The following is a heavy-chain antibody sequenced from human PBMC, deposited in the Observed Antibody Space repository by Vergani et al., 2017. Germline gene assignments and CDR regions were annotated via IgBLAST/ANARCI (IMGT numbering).Heavy chain of an antibody. V-gene: IGHV5-51*01. CDR3: ARHAKRGCSSTGCYLEYYYYMDV. Sequence: EVQLVQSGAEVKKPGESLKISCKGSGYSFTSYWIGWVRQMPGKGLEWMGIIYPGDSDTRYSPSFQGRVTIPADKSISTAYLQWSSLKASDTAMYYCARHAKRGCSSTGCYLEYYYYMDVWGKGTTVTVSS. CDR1: GYSFTSYW. CDR2: IYPGDSDT. J-gene: IGHJ6*03. D-gene: IGHD2-2*01.